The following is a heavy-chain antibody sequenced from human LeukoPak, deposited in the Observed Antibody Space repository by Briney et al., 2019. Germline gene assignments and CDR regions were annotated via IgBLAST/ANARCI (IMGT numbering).Heavy chain of an antibody. CDR1: GFIYSRYS. J-gene: IGHJ4*02. V-gene: IGHV3-48*02. CDR3: ARDRAYGDY. D-gene: IGHD2-8*01. CDR2: ISSGSSTI. Sequence: GGSLRLSCVASGFIYSRYSMNWVRQAPGKGLEWVSYISSGSSTIYYADSVQGRFTISRDNAKNSLYLQMNSLRDEDTAVYYCARDRAYGDYWGQGTLVTVSS.